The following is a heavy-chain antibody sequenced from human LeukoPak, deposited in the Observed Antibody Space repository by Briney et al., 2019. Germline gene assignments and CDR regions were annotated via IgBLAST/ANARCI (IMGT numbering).Heavy chain of an antibody. CDR3: ARERTGYYMAC. CDR1: GFTFSSYG. D-gene: IGHD3/OR15-3a*01. CDR2: ISYDGSAK. Sequence: GGSLRLSCAASGFTFSSYGMHWVRQAPGKGLEWVAFISYDGSAKYYADSVKGRFTISRDGSENTLYLQMDSLRAEDTAIYYCARERTGYYMACWGQGTLVTVSS. V-gene: IGHV3-30*19. J-gene: IGHJ4*02.